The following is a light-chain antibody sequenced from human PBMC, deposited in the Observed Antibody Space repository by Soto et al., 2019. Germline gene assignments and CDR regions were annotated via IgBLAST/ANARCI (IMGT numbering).Light chain of an antibody. CDR2: EVT. CDR3: SSYTSSSTWV. Sequence: QSALTQPASVSGSPGQSITISCTGTSSDVGGYNYVSWYQQHPGKAPKLMIYEVTNRPSGVSNRFSGSKSGNTASLTISGLQAEDEADYHCSSYTSSSTWVFGGGIKLTVL. V-gene: IGLV2-14*01. J-gene: IGLJ3*02. CDR1: SSDVGGYNY.